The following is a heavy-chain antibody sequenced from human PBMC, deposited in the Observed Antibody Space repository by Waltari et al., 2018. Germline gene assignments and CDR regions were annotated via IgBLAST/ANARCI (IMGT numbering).Heavy chain of an antibody. D-gene: IGHD4-17*01. CDR2: SIPILGIA. Sequence: QVQLVQSGAEVKKPGSSVKVSCKASGGTFSSYTISWVRQAPGQGLEWMGRSIPILGIANYAQKFQGRVTITADKSTSTAYMELSSLRSEDTAVYYCARGTSDYADYWGQGTLVTVSS. V-gene: IGHV1-69*02. CDR1: GGTFSSYT. J-gene: IGHJ4*02. CDR3: ARGTSDYADY.